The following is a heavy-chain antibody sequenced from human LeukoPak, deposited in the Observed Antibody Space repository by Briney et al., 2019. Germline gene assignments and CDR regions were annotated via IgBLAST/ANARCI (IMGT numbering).Heavy chain of an antibody. J-gene: IGHJ4*02. D-gene: IGHD4-17*01. V-gene: IGHV4-4*02. Sequence: PSGTLSLTCAVSGGSISSSNWWSWVRQPPGKGLEWIGEIYHSGSTNYNPSLKSRFTISVDKSKNQFSLKLSSVTAADTAVYYCARVAAEEPTVTPGFDYWGQGTLVTVSS. CDR1: GGSISSSNW. CDR3: ARVAAEEPTVTPGFDY. CDR2: IYHSGST.